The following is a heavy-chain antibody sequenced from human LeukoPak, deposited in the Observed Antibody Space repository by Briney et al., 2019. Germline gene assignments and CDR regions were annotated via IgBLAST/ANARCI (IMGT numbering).Heavy chain of an antibody. CDR2: IYSGGST. D-gene: IGHD3-9*01. Sequence: GGSLRLSCAASGFTVSSNYMSWVRQAPGKGLEWVSVIYSGGSTYYADSVKGRFTISRDNSKNTLYLQMNSLRAEDTAVYYCARAWPNYDILTGYSGPPYYFDYWGQGTLVTVSS. CDR1: GFTVSSNY. J-gene: IGHJ4*02. V-gene: IGHV3-53*01. CDR3: ARAWPNYDILTGYSGPPYYFDY.